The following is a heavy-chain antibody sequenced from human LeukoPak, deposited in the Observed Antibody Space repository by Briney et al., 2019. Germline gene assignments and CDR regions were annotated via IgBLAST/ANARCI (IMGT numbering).Heavy chain of an antibody. CDR2: IYNMEST. J-gene: IGHJ3*02. CDR3: ARGSYYYDSSGYYYDAFDI. CDR1: GGSISSYY. D-gene: IGHD3-22*01. V-gene: IGHV4-4*07. Sequence: TLSLTCTVSGGSISSYYWSWIRQPAGKGLEWIGRIYNMESTNYNPSLKSRVPMSLDTPKNQFSLKLSSVTAADTAVYYCARGSYYYDSSGYYYDAFDIWGQGTMVTASS.